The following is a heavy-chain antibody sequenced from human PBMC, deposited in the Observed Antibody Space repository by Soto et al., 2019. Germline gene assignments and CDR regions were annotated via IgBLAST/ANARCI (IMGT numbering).Heavy chain of an antibody. J-gene: IGHJ3*01. V-gene: IGHV3-21*06. D-gene: IGHD3-22*01. Sequence: GGTLRLSCAASGFSFSGYNMNCVRQAPGKGLDWVSSISGDSNYIYYADSVQGRFTIPRDNAKNSVYLQMNSLRAEDTAVYYCARVVYFDRSAYGLWGQGTMVTFSS. CDR3: ARVVYFDRSAYGL. CDR2: ISGDSNYI. CDR1: GFSFSGYN.